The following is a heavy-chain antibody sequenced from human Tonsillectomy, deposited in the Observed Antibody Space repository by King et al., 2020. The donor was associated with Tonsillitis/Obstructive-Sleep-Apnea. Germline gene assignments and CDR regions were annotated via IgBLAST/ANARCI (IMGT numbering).Heavy chain of an antibody. Sequence: VQLVESGGGVVQPGRSLRLSCAASGFTFSSYGMYWVRQAPGKGLEWVSVISYDGSNKYYADSVKGRFTISRDNSKKTLYLQMNSLRAEDTGVYYCAIDQRYELLRSYYYDMDVWGQGTTVTVSS. CDR2: ISYDGSNK. J-gene: IGHJ6*02. V-gene: IGHV3-30*03. D-gene: IGHD3-10*01. CDR3: AIDQRYELLRSYYYDMDV. CDR1: GFTFSSYG.